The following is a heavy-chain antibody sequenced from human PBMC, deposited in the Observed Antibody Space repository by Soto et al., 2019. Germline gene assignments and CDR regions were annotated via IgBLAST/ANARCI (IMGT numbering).Heavy chain of an antibody. CDR1: GGSISSSSYY. V-gene: IGHV4-39*01. CDR2: IYYSGST. J-gene: IGHJ4*02. D-gene: IGHD3-3*01. Sequence: SETLSLTCTVSGGSISSSSYYWGWIRQPPGKGLEWIGSIYYSGSTYYNPSLKSRVTISVDTSKNQFSLKLSSVTAADAAVYYCARSLGEAYYDFWSGYSPYFDYWGQGTLVTVSS. CDR3: ARSLGEAYYDFWSGYSPYFDY.